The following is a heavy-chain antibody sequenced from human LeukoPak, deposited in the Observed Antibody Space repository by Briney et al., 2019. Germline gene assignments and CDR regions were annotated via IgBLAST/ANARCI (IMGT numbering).Heavy chain of an antibody. D-gene: IGHD3-22*01. CDR1: VLNVRNNH. Sequence: GGSVRLPCGPWVLNVRNNHMRGPPEARGKGGEGVSIIYSGGSTYYADSVKGRFTISRDNSKNTLYLQMNSLRAEDTAVYYCARDYYDSSGPNWFDLWGQGTLVTVSS. V-gene: IGHV3-53*01. J-gene: IGHJ5*02. CDR2: IYSGGST. CDR3: ARDYYDSSGPNWFDL.